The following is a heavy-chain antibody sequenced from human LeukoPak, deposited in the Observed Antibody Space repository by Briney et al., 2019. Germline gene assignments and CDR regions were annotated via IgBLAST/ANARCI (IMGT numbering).Heavy chain of an antibody. CDR2: ISSSSSTI. Sequence: PGGSLRLSCAASGFTFSSYSMNWVRQAPGKGLEWVSYISSSSSTIYYADSVKGRFTISRDNAKNSLYLQMNSLRAEDTAVYYCARDWALFDYWGQGILVTVSS. J-gene: IGHJ4*02. V-gene: IGHV3-48*01. CDR3: ARDWALFDY. D-gene: IGHD3-16*01. CDR1: GFTFSSYS.